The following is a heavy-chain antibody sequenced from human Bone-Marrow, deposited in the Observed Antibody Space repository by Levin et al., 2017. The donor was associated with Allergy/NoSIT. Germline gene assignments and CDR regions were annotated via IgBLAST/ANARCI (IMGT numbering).Heavy chain of an antibody. CDR1: GDSMSPSSFY. CDR2: LSSLFLT. CDR3: VRLRLTLRYFDSYFDS. J-gene: IGHJ4*02. Sequence: LSLPFPFPGDSMSPSSFYWGWIRQPPFPFLSFLFPLSSLFLTYSNPSLQSRILMYVDTPKNQFSLELNSVTAADTAVYYCVRLRLTLRYFDSYFDSWGQGTLVTVSS. D-gene: IGHD3-9*01. V-gene: IGHV4-39*01.